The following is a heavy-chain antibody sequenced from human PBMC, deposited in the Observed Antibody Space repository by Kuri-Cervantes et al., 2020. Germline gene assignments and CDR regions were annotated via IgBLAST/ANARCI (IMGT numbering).Heavy chain of an antibody. CDR1: GFTFSCYA. J-gene: IGHJ3*02. CDR2: ISGSGGSK. V-gene: IGHV3-23*01. D-gene: IGHD6-13*01. Sequence: GESLKISCAASGFTFSCYAMSWVRQAPGKGLEWVSAISGSGGSKYYADSVKGRFTISRDNSKNTLYLQMNSLRAEDTAVYYCAKSISWPYDTFDIWGQGTMVTVSS. CDR3: AKSISWPYDTFDI.